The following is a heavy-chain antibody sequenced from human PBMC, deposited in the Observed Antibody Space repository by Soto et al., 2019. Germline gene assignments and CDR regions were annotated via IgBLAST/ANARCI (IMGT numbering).Heavy chain of an antibody. J-gene: IGHJ5*02. CDR1: GYTFTTYD. Sequence: QVQLMQSGAEVKKPGASVKVSCKASGYTFTTYDINWVRQAPGQGLEWMGWMNPNRTNTGYAEKFQGRVTMTRDTSISTASMELSSPRDDDSAVYYCVRAGFLPHYHVIIAPTTLGFDPWGQGTLVTVSS. V-gene: IGHV1-8*01. D-gene: IGHD2-21*01. CDR3: VRAGFLPHYHVIIAPTTLGFDP. CDR2: MNPNRTNT.